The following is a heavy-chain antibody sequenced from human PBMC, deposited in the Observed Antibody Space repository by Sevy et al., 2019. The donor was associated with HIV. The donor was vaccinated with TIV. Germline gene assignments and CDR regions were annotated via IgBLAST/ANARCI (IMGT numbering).Heavy chain of an antibody. D-gene: IGHD3-22*01. V-gene: IGHV3-30-3*01. J-gene: IGHJ3*02. CDR1: GFTFSSYA. CDR2: ISYDGSNK. Sequence: GGSLRLSCAASGFTFSSYAMHWVRQAPGKGLEWVAVISYDGSNKYYADSVKGRFTISRVNSKNTLYLQMNSLRAEDTAVYYCARDSPTYYYDSSGSRGAFDIWGQGTMVTVSS. CDR3: ARDSPTYYYDSSGSRGAFDI.